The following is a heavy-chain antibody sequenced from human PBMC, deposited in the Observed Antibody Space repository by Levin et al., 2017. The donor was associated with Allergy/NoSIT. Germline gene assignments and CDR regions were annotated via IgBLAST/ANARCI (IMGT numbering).Heavy chain of an antibody. Sequence: LSLTCAASGFTFSSYAMSWVRQAPGKGLEWVSAISGSGGSTYYADSVKGRFTISRDNSKNTLYLQMNSLRAEDTAVYYCAKKRGPNVDIVATIYDYWGQGTLVTVSS. CDR2: ISGSGGST. CDR1: GFTFSSYA. CDR3: AKKRGPNVDIVATIYDY. J-gene: IGHJ4*02. D-gene: IGHD5-12*01. V-gene: IGHV3-23*01.